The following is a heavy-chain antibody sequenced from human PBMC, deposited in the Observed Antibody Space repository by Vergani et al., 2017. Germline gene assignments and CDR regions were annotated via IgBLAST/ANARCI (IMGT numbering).Heavy chain of an antibody. CDR1: GYTFTSFD. V-gene: IGHV1-8*01. Sequence: QVQLVQSGPEVKKPGASVKISCKASGYTFTSFDIHWVRQATGQGLEWLGWMLPDSGDTTYAQAFQCRVAITRDTSINTAYLDLSSLRSEDTAVYYCVTTDCAGGSCYLDYWGQGTLVTVSS. CDR3: VTTDCAGGSCYLDY. J-gene: IGHJ4*02. CDR2: MLPDSGDT. D-gene: IGHD2-8*02.